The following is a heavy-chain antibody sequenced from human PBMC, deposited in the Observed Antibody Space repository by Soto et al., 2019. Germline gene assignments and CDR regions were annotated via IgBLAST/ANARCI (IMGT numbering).Heavy chain of an antibody. CDR1: GFTFSSYG. V-gene: IGHV3-33*01. CDR3: ASSRGSGITIFSAPGDAFDI. D-gene: IGHD3-3*01. J-gene: IGHJ3*02. CDR2: IWYDGSNK. Sequence: PGGSLRLSCAASGFTFSSYGMHWVRQAPGKGLEWVAVIWYDGSNKYYADSVKGRFTISRDNSKNTLYLQMNSLRAEDTAVYYCASSRGSGITIFSAPGDAFDIWGQGTMVTVSS.